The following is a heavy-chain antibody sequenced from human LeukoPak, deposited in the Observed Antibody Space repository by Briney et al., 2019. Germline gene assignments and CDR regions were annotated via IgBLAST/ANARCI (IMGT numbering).Heavy chain of an antibody. CDR3: AKGAPPRILRYFDYFDY. D-gene: IGHD3-9*01. CDR2: ICGSGGST. J-gene: IGHJ4*02. V-gene: IGHV3-23*01. CDR1: GFTFSSYA. Sequence: PGGSLRLSCAASGFTFSSYAMSWVRQAPGKGLEWVSAICGSGGSTYYADSVKGRFTISRDNSKNTLYLQMNSLRAEDTAVYYCAKGAPPRILRYFDYFDYWGQGTLVTVSS.